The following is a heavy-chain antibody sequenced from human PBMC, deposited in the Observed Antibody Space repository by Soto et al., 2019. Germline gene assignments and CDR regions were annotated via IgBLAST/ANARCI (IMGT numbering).Heavy chain of an antibody. D-gene: IGHD6-25*01. V-gene: IGHV3-33*06. J-gene: IGHJ5*02. CDR2: VWYDGSNK. Sequence: VAVVWYDGSNKHYADSVKGRFTISRDNSKNTVFLLMNSLRAEDTAVYYCVKHHPSSGSTPVSTGWFDPWGQGTLVTVSS. CDR3: VKHHPSSGSTPVSTGWFDP.